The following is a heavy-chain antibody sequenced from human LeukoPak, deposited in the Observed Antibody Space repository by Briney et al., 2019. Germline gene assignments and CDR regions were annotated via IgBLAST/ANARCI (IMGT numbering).Heavy chain of an antibody. J-gene: IGHJ4*02. CDR2: NNHSGST. D-gene: IGHD2-2*01. CDR1: GGSFSGYY. V-gene: IGHV4-34*01. Sequence: SETLFLTCAVHGGSFSGYYWSWIRQPPGKGLEWIGENNHSGSTNYSPSLKSRVTISVDTSKKQFSLKLSSVTAAETAVYYCARRSRYCSSTSCPHAGNFDYWGQGTLVTVSS. CDR3: ARRSRYCSSTSCPHAGNFDY.